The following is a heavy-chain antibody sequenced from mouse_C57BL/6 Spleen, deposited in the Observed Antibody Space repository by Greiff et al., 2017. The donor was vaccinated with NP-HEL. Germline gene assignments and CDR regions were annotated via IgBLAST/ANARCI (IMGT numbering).Heavy chain of an antibody. CDR3: AGTGTGWYFDV. D-gene: IGHD4-1*01. CDR2: IHPNSGST. CDR1: GYTFTSYW. Sequence: QVQLQQPGAELVKPGASVKLSCKASGYTFTSYWMHWVKQRPGQGLEWIGMIHPNSGSTNYNEKFKSKATLTVDTSSSTAYMQLSSLTSEDSAVYYCAGTGTGWYFDVWGTGTTVTVSS. J-gene: IGHJ1*03. V-gene: IGHV1-64*01.